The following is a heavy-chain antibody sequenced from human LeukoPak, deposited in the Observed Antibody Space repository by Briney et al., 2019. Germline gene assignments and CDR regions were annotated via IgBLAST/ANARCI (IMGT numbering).Heavy chain of an antibody. V-gene: IGHV4-34*01. D-gene: IGHD3-22*01. CDR2: INHSGST. CDR1: GGSFSGYY. Sequence: PETLSLTCALYGGSFSGYYWGWVRHPPRKGPEWIGEINHSGSTNYNPSLKSRVTISVDTSKNQFSLKLSSVTAADTAVYYCARVLDSSGYYYGFDPWGQGTLVTVSS. CDR3: ARVLDSSGYYYGFDP. J-gene: IGHJ5*02.